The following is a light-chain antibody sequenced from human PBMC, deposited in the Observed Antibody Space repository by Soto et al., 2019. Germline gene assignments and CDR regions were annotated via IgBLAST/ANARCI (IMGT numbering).Light chain of an antibody. CDR3: QQYDSSPWT. CDR2: GAS. CDR1: QSVSSSF. Sequence: IVLTQSPGTLSLSPGERATLSCRASQSVSSSFLAWYQQKPGQAPRLLIYGASSRETGIPERFSGSGSGTDFTLTISGLEPEDFAMYYCQQYDSSPWTFGQGTKVEIK. J-gene: IGKJ1*01. V-gene: IGKV3-20*01.